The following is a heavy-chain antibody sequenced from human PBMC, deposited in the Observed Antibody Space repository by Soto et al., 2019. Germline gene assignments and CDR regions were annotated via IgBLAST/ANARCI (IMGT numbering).Heavy chain of an antibody. D-gene: IGHD5-12*01. V-gene: IGHV1-69*13. Sequence: ASVKVSCKSCGGSLSSYAISWVRQAPGKGHEWMGGIDPIVDTSTYAQKFQGRVTITAEESTSTAYMELSSLRHEDTAIYYCGRILALPGSPDYSGQATLVTVSS. CDR2: IDPIVDTS. J-gene: IGHJ4*02. CDR1: GGSLSSYA. CDR3: GRILALPGSPDY.